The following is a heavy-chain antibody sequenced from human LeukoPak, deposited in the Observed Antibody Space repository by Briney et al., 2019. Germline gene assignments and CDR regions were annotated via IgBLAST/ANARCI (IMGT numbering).Heavy chain of an antibody. CDR1: GYTFSSFT. J-gene: IGHJ4*02. CDR2: ISASGGSA. CDR3: GRGIDYSSGPDY. V-gene: IGHV3-23*01. D-gene: IGHD6-19*01. Sequence: GGSLRLACAASGYTFSSFTLSWVRQAPGKGLEWVSVISASGGSAYYVDSVKGRFTMSRDNSKNTLYLQMNSLRAEDTAVYYCGRGIDYSSGPDYWGQGTLVTVSS.